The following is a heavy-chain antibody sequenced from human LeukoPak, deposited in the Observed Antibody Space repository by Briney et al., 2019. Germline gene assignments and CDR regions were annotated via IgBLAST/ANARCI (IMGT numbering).Heavy chain of an antibody. CDR3: AKEYSGCDFDY. CDR1: GFTLRSYD. CDR2: TSGSGGNT. Sequence: GGSLRLSCAASGFTLRSYDMSWVRQAPGKGLEWVAATSGSGGNTYYADSVKGRFTISRDNSKNTLYLQMNSLRAEDTAVYCCAKEYSGCDFDYWGQGTLVTVSS. J-gene: IGHJ4*02. V-gene: IGHV3-23*01. D-gene: IGHD5-12*01.